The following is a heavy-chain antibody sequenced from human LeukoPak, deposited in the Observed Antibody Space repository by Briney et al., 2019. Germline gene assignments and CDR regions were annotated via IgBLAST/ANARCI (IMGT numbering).Heavy chain of an antibody. CDR1: GFTFTSSA. CDR2: IVVGSGNT. Sequence: SVKVSCKASGFTFTSSAMQWVRQARGQRLEWIGWIVVGSGNTNYAQKFQERVTITRDMSTGTAYMELSSLRSEDTAVYYCAAGGYYDFWSVPPGMDVWGQGTTVTVSS. V-gene: IGHV1-58*02. D-gene: IGHD3-3*01. J-gene: IGHJ6*02. CDR3: AAGGYYDFWSVPPGMDV.